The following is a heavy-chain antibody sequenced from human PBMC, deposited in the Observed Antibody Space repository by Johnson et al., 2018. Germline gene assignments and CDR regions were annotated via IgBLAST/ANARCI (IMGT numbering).Heavy chain of an antibody. CDR3: ARISKDNWFMHAFDV. Sequence: EVQLVESGGGLVKPGGSLRLSCAASGFTFSDYTMNWVRQAPGKGLEWVSSITSSTSYIYYADSVKGRYTNSRDNAKNSLYLQMNSLRAEDTAVYFCARISKDNWFMHAFDVGGQGTVVTVSS. CDR2: ITSSTSYI. J-gene: IGHJ3*01. CDR1: GFTFSDYT. V-gene: IGHV3-21*01. D-gene: IGHD1-20*01.